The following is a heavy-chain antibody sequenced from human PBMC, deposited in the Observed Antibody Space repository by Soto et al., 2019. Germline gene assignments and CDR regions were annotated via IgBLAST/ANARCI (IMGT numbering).Heavy chain of an antibody. J-gene: IGHJ6*02. CDR1: GGTFSSYA. Sequence: SVKVSCKASGGTFSSYAISWVRQAPGQGLEWMGGIIPIFGTANYAQKFQGRVTITADESTSTAYMELSSLRSEDTAVYYCAREGWGYCSSTSCYTVKNGMDVWG. V-gene: IGHV1-69*13. D-gene: IGHD2-2*02. CDR3: AREGWGYCSSTSCYTVKNGMDV. CDR2: IIPIFGTA.